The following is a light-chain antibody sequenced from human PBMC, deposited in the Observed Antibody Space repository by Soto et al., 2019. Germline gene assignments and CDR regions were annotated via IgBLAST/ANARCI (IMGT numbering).Light chain of an antibody. CDR2: AAS. CDR3: QKYNGAPFT. J-gene: IGKJ3*01. CDR1: QGITNY. Sequence: DIQMTQSPSSLSASVGDRVTITCRASQGITNYLAWYQQKPGKVPKLLIQAASTLQSGVPSRFSGSGSGTDFNLTISSLQPEDVATYYCQKYNGAPFTFGPGTKVDIK. V-gene: IGKV1-27*01.